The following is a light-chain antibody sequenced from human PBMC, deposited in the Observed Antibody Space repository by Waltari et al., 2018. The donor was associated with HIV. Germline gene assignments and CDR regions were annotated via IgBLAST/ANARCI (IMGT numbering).Light chain of an antibody. J-gene: IGKJ3*01. Sequence: DIQFTQFPSFLSASVGDRVTITCRAGQCISTYLTWYKQKPGEAPKLLIYAAYTFQSGVPSRFSGSGSETEFTLTICSLQPEDFATYYCQQVNTAFTFGPGTKAAIK. CDR2: AAY. CDR3: QQVNTAFT. CDR1: QCISTY. V-gene: IGKV1-9*01.